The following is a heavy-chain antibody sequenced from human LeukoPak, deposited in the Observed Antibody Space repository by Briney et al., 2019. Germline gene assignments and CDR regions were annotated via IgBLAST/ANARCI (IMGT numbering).Heavy chain of an antibody. CDR2: IIPIFGTA. Sequence: SVKVSCKASGGTFSSYAISWERQAPGQGLEWMGGIIPIFGTANYAQKFQGRVTITADESTSTAYMELSSLRSEDTAVYYCARDARLGDQWLGKSWGQGTLVTVSS. CDR3: ARDARLGDQWLGKS. CDR1: GGTFSSYA. V-gene: IGHV1-69*13. D-gene: IGHD3-16*01. J-gene: IGHJ4*02.